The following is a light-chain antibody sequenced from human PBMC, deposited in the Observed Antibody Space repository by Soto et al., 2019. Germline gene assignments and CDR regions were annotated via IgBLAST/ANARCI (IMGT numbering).Light chain of an antibody. J-gene: IGLJ7*01. Sequence: QSVLAQPPSVSGAPGQRVVLSCSGNKSNIEFNDVYWYQQFSGAAPKLIIYRTTLRPSGVPDRYSAFKSSASAFLAIRGLLSEDEANYYCASWDDSVTGPVFGGGTQLTVL. CDR3: ASWDDSVTGPV. CDR2: RTT. CDR1: KSNIEFND. V-gene: IGLV1-47*01.